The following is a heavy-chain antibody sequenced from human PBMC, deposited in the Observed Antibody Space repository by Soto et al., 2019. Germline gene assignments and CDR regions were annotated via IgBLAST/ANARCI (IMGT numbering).Heavy chain of an antibody. D-gene: IGHD2-2*01. Sequence: QVQLVESGGGVVQPGRSLRLSCAASGFTFSSYGMHWVRQAPGKGLEWVAVISYDGSNKYYADSVKGRFTISRDNSKNTLYLQMNSLRAEDTAVYYCFLPSTYYYYYYMDVWGKGTTVTVSS. CDR1: GFTFSSYG. CDR3: FLPSTYYYYYYMDV. V-gene: IGHV3-30*03. J-gene: IGHJ6*03. CDR2: ISYDGSNK.